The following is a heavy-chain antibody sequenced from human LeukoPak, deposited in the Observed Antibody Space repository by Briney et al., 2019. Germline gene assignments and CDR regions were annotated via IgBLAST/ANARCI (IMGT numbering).Heavy chain of an antibody. CDR1: GITFDYHS. Sequence: PGGSLRLFCGVAGITFDYHSLSWVRRAPGKGLEWVSGINGVGDRADYADSVRGRFIISRDISKNTLELQMHSLRADDTAVYYCTKDLFWTGSAHSNFYMHICGKGTTALVSS. V-gene: IGHV3-23*01. J-gene: IGHJ6*03. CDR2: INGVGDRA. D-gene: IGHD3/OR15-3a*01. CDR3: TKDLFWTGSAHSNFYMHI.